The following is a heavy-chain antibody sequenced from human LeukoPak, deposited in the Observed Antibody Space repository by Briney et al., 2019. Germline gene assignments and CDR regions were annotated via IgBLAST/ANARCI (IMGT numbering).Heavy chain of an antibody. Sequence: SETLSLTCTVSGGSIRSYYWSWIRQPPGKGLEWIGYIYYSGSTNYNPSLKSRVTISVDTSKNQFSLKLKSVTAADTAVYYCARDRGVAWWYFDLWGRGTLVTVSS. J-gene: IGHJ2*01. CDR3: ARDRGVAWWYFDL. D-gene: IGHD2-15*01. V-gene: IGHV4-59*01. CDR1: GGSIRSYY. CDR2: IYYSGST.